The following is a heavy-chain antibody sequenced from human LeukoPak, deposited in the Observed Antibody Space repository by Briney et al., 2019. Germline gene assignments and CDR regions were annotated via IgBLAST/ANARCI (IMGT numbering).Heavy chain of an antibody. CDR2: ISGSGSGGST. Sequence: GGSLRLSCAASGFTFSNYAMSWVRQTPGRGLEWVSSISGSGSGGSTYYADSVKGRFTISRDNSKNTLYLQMNSLRAEDTAVYYCANGLDYGGYWGRGTLVTVSS. CDR1: GFTFSNYA. J-gene: IGHJ4*02. D-gene: IGHD4-17*01. CDR3: ANGLDYGGY. V-gene: IGHV3-23*01.